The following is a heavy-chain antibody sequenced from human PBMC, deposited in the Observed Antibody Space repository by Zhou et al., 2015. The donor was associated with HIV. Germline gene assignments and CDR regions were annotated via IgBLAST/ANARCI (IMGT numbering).Heavy chain of an antibody. CDR1: GFTFSSSA. Sequence: QMQLVQSGPEVKKPGTSVKVSCKASGFTFSSSAVQWVRQARGQRLEWIGWIVVGSGSSSYAQKFQERVTFTRDMSTSTAYMELSSLRSEDTAVYYCAAARSGSYAPWGQGTLVTVSS. CDR2: IVVGSGSS. CDR3: AAARSGSYAP. J-gene: IGHJ5*02. V-gene: IGHV1-58*01. D-gene: IGHD1-26*01.